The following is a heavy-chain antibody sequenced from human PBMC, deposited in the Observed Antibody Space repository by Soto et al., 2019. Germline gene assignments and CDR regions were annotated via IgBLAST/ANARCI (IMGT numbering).Heavy chain of an antibody. Sequence: ASVKVSCKASGYTFTSYAMHWVRQAPVQMLEWMGWINAGNGNTKYSQKFQGRVTITRDTSASTAYMELSILRSEDTAVYYCATLGPRRGFDYWGQGTLVTAPQ. CDR2: INAGNGNT. CDR1: GYTFTSYA. D-gene: IGHD7-27*01. J-gene: IGHJ4*02. V-gene: IGHV1-3*01. CDR3: ATLGPRRGFDY.